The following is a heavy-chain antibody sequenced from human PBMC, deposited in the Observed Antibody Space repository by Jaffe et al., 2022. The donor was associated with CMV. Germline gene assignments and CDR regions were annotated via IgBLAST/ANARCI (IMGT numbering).Heavy chain of an antibody. V-gene: IGHV1-69*01. Sequence: QVQLVQSGAEVKKPGSSVKVSCKASGGTFSSYAISWVRQAPGQGLEWMGGIIPIFGTANYAQKFQGRVTITADESTSTAYMELSSLRSEDTAVYYCARAAVAARRRVSSRGGYYYGMDVWGQGTTVTVSS. CDR1: GGTFSSYA. CDR2: IIPIFGTA. CDR3: ARAAVAARRRVSSRGGYYYGMDV. D-gene: IGHD6-6*01. J-gene: IGHJ6*02.